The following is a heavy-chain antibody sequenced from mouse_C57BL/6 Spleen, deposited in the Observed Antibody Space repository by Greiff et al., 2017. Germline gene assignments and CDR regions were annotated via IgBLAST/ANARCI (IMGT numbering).Heavy chain of an antibody. V-gene: IGHV5-17*01. J-gene: IGHJ4*01. CDR2: ISSGSSTI. Sequence: EVMLVESGGGLVKPGGSLKLSCAASGFTFSDYGMHWVRQAPEKGLEWVAYISSGSSTIYYADTVKGRFTISRDNAKNTLFLQMTSLRSEDTAMYYCARGGFTTVVADYWGQGTSVTVSS. D-gene: IGHD1-1*01. CDR3: ARGGFTTVVADY. CDR1: GFTFSDYG.